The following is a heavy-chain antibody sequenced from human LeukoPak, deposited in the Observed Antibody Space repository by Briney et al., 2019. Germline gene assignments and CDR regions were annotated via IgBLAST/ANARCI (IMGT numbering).Heavy chain of an antibody. D-gene: IGHD3-22*01. V-gene: IGHV4-39*06. J-gene: IGHJ4*02. CDR3: AGGIRGYQEAFDY. CDR1: GDSVSSSSYF. Sequence: SETLSLTCAVSGDSVSSSSYFWGWIRQPPGKGLEWIGSLYSSGSTYSNPSLKSRFTISLDNTKNQFVLKLTSVTAADTAVYYCAGGIRGYQEAFDYWGQGTLVPVSS. CDR2: LYSSGST.